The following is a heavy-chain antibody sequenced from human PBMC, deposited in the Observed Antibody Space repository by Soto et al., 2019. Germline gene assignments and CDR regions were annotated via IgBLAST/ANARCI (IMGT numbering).Heavy chain of an antibody. V-gene: IGHV4-34*01. D-gene: IGHD3-3*01. CDR2: VNHSGTT. J-gene: IGHJ5*02. CDR3: ARGWRFDP. CDR1: VGSFSSYQ. Sequence: ETLSLTCSVSVGSFSSYQGSWVRQTPGQGLEWIGEVNHSGTTRYNPSLKSRVTMSADSSKKQFSLKLTSVTAADSAIYYCARGWRFDPWGQGTQVTVSS.